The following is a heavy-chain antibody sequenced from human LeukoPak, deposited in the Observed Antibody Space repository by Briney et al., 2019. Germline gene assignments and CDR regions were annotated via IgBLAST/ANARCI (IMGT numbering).Heavy chain of an antibody. CDR3: ARAWYYYDSSGYYQRPRFNWFDP. CDR2: ISAYNGNT. J-gene: IGHJ5*02. CDR1: GYTFTSYG. D-gene: IGHD3-22*01. Sequence: ASVKVSCKASGYTFTSYGISWVRQAPGQGLEWMGWISAYNGNTNYAQKLQGRVTITADESTSTAYMELSSLRSEDTAVYYCARAWYYYDSSGYYQRPRFNWFDPWGQGTLVTVSS. V-gene: IGHV1-18*01.